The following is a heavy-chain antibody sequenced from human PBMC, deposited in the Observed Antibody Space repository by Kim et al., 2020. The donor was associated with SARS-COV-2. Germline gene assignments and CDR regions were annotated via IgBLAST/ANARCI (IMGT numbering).Heavy chain of an antibody. V-gene: IGHV1-24*01. J-gene: IGHJ2*01. CDR2: FDPEDGET. CDR3: ATKVVPYYCSSTSCQDWYFDL. D-gene: IGHD2-2*01. CDR1: GYTLTELS. Sequence: ASVKVSCKVSGYTLTELSMHWVRQAPGKGLEWMGGFDPEDGETIYAQKFQGRVTMTEDTSTDTAYMELSSLRSEDTAVYYCATKVVPYYCSSTSCQDWYFDLWGRGTLVTVSS.